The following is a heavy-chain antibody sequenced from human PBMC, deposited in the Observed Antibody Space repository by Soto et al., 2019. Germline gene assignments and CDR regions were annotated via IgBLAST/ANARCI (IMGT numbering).Heavy chain of an antibody. CDR1: GYTFTKYP. CDR2: INSGNGDT. V-gene: IGHV1-3*04. CDR3: TSGHCSGDCYSYY. D-gene: IGHD2-21*02. Sequence: QVQLVQSGAEVKEPGASVRVSCKASGYTFTKYPIHWVRQAPGQGLEWLGWINSGNGDTKYSQKFQGRVTITWDTSATTTYIELSSLRSEDTAVYYCTSGHCSGDCYSYYWGQGTLVTVSS. J-gene: IGHJ4*02.